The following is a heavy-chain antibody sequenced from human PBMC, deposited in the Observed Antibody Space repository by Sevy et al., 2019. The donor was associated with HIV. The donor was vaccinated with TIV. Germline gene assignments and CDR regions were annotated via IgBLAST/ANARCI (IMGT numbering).Heavy chain of an antibody. CDR1: GFTFSSYG. D-gene: IGHD2-2*01. J-gene: IGHJ4*02. Sequence: GGSLRLSCAASGFTFSSYGMHWVRQAPGKGLEWVAVIWYDGSNKYYADSVKGRFTISRDNSKNTLYLQMNSLRAEDTAVYYCAREGLGVVVPAAIFDYWGQGTLVTVSS. CDR3: AREGLGVVVPAAIFDY. V-gene: IGHV3-33*01. CDR2: IWYDGSNK.